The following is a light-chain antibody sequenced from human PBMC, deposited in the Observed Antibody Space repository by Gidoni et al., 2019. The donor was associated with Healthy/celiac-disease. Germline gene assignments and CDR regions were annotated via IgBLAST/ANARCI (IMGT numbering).Light chain of an antibody. CDR3: QQLNSYPRT. Sequence: DIQLTQSPSFLSASVGDRVTITCRASQGISSYLAWYQQKSGKAPKLLIYAASTLQSGVPSRFSGSGSGTQFTLTISSLQPEDFAIYYCQQLNSYPRTFGQGTKVDLK. J-gene: IGKJ1*01. CDR1: QGISSY. V-gene: IGKV1-9*01. CDR2: AAS.